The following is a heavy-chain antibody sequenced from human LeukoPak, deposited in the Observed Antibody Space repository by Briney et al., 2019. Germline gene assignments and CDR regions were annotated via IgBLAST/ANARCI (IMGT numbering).Heavy chain of an antibody. Sequence: SETLSLTCTVSGGSISSSSYYWGWIRQPPGKGLEWIGSIYYSGSTYYNPSLKSRVTISVDTSKNQFSLKLSSVTAADTAVYYCVRLRTVAAAGIIWFDPWGQGTLVTVSS. J-gene: IGHJ5*02. D-gene: IGHD6-13*01. CDR2: IYYSGST. CDR3: VRLRTVAAAGIIWFDP. CDR1: GGSISSSSYY. V-gene: IGHV4-39*01.